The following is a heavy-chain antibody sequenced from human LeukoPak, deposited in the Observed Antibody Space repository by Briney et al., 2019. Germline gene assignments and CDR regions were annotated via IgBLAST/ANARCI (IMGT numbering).Heavy chain of an antibody. Sequence: GGSLRLSCAASGFTFSSYAMSWVRQAPGKGLEWVSAISGSAGSTYYADSVKGRFAISRDNARNSLYLQMTSLRADDTAVYYCSRGKYTAAFDIWGQGTMVTVSS. CDR3: SRGKYTAAFDI. D-gene: IGHD5-18*01. CDR2: ISGSAGST. J-gene: IGHJ3*02. CDR1: GFTFSSYA. V-gene: IGHV3-23*01.